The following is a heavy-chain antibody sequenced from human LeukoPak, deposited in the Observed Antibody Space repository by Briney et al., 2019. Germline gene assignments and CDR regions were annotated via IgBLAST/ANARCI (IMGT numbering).Heavy chain of an antibody. CDR3: ARRVTSYYGSGDYYFDY. D-gene: IGHD3-10*01. Sequence: SETLSLTCTVSGDSISSDYRSWIRQPPGKGLEWIGYIYYSGSTNYNPSLKSRVIISVDTSRNQFSLKLSSVTAADTAVYYCARRVTSYYGSGDYYFDYWGQGTLVTVSS. CDR1: GDSISSDY. V-gene: IGHV4-59*08. J-gene: IGHJ4*02. CDR2: IYYSGST.